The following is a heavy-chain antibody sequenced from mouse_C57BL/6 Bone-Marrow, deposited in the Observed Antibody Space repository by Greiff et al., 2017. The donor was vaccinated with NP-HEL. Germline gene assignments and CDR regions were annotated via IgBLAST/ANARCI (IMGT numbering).Heavy chain of an antibody. CDR2: IDPENGDT. Sequence: VQLQQSGAELVRPGASVKLSCTVSGFNIKDDYMHWVKQRPEQGLEWIGWIDPENGDTEYASKLQGKANITADTSSNTAYRQLSSLTSEDTAVYYCTTGGSSPYAMDYWGQGTSVTVSS. J-gene: IGHJ4*01. D-gene: IGHD1-1*01. CDR3: TTGGSSPYAMDY. CDR1: GFNIKDDY. V-gene: IGHV14-4*01.